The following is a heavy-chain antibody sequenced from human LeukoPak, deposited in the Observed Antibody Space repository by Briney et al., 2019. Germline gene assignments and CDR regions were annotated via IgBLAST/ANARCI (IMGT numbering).Heavy chain of an antibody. V-gene: IGHV4-59*01. CDR1: GGSLSNYY. CDR3: AGDRGGWYFDL. Sequence: SETLSLTCTVSGGSLSNYYWSWIRQPPGKGLEWIAYIHHGGSINHNSSLKSRVTISLDTSRTQFSLKLNSVTAADTAVYYCAGDRGGWYFDLWGRGTLVTVSS. CDR2: IHHGGSI. J-gene: IGHJ2*01. D-gene: IGHD3-10*01.